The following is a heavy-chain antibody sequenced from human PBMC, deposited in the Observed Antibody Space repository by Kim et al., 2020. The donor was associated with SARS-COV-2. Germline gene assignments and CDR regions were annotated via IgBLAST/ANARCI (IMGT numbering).Heavy chain of an antibody. Sequence: SETLSLTCTVSGGSISSGGYYWSWIRQHPGKGLEWIGYIYYSGSTYYNPSLKSRVTISVDTSKNQFSLKLSSVTAADTAVYYCARDKGLLDYYYGMDVWGQGTTVTVSS. V-gene: IGHV4-31*03. CDR2: IYYSGST. CDR1: GGSISSGGYY. CDR3: ARDKGLLDYYYGMDV. J-gene: IGHJ6*02. D-gene: IGHD2-15*01.